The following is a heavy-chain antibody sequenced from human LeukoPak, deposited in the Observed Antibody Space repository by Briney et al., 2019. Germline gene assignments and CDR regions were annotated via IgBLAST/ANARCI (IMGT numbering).Heavy chain of an antibody. CDR3: ARDRGPLEGWFDP. J-gene: IGHJ5*02. V-gene: IGHV4-31*03. Sequence: PSQNLSLTCTVSGGSISSGGYYWSCIRQHPGKGLEWNVYIYYSGSTYYNPSLKSRVTISVDTSKNQFSLKLSSVTAADTAVYYCARDRGPLEGWFDPWGQGTLVTVSS. D-gene: IGHD1-1*01. CDR1: GGSISSGGYY. CDR2: IYYSGST.